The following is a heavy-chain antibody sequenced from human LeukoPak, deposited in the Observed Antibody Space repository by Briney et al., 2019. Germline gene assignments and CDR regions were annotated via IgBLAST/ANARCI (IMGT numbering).Heavy chain of an antibody. CDR2: IYYSGST. J-gene: IGHJ4*02. CDR3: AREGRSLPGLDY. Sequence: SETLSLTCTVSGGSISSSSYYWGWISQPPGKGLEWIGSIYYSGSTYYNPSLKSRVTISVDTSKNQFSLKLSSVTAADTAVYYCAREGRSLPGLDYWGQGTLVTVSS. V-gene: IGHV4-39*07. CDR1: GGSISSSSYY. D-gene: IGHD6-6*01.